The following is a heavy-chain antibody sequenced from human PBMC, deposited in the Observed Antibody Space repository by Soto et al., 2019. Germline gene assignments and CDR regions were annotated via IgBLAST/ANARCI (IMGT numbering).Heavy chain of an antibody. CDR2: LSPDGRST. CDR1: GFTFSDYW. CDR3: AKDIGGVGLRYFDWGYNYYYYGMDV. D-gene: IGHD3-9*01. J-gene: IGHJ6*02. V-gene: IGHV3-74*01. Sequence: QPGGSLRLSCAASGFTFSDYWMHWLRQAPGKGLVWVSRLSPDGRSTSYADSVKGRFTISRDNAKNTLYLQVNSLRAEDTAVYYCAKDIGGVGLRYFDWGYNYYYYGMDVWGQGTTVTVSS.